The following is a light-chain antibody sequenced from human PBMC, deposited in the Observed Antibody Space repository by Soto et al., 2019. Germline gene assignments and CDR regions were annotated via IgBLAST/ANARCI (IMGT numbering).Light chain of an antibody. CDR2: DAS. V-gene: IGKV1-5*01. J-gene: IGKJ1*01. Sequence: DIPMTQSPSTLSASVGDRVAITCRASQSITTWLAWYQQTPGKPPKVLMYDASSLESGVPSRFSGSGSGTEFTLIISSLQPDDVATYYCQQYKSYPWTFGQGTKVEIK. CDR1: QSITTW. CDR3: QQYKSYPWT.